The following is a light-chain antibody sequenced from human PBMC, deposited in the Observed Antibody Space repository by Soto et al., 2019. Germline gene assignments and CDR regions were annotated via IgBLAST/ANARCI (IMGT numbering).Light chain of an antibody. CDR2: ETN. J-gene: IGLJ2*01. Sequence: QSALTQPPSVSGTPGQRVTISCSGSSSNIGSNYVYWYQQLPGAAPKLLIYETNQRPSGVPDRFSGSKPGASASLAISGLRSDDEADYYCAAWDATLSAILFGGGTKLTVL. CDR1: SSNIGSNY. V-gene: IGLV1-47*01. CDR3: AAWDATLSAIL.